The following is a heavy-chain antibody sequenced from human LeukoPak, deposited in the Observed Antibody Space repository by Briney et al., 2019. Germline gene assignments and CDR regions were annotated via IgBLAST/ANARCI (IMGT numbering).Heavy chain of an antibody. CDR3: ARDWSKDGDSWWFDP. D-gene: IGHD2-8*02. V-gene: IGHV4-31*03. CDR1: GGSLSSGGYY. J-gene: IGHJ5*02. Sequence: SQTLSLTCTVSGGSLSSGGYYWSWIRQHPGKGLEWIGYIYYSGSTYYNPSLKSRVTISVDTSKNQFSLKLSSVTAADTAVYYCARDWSKDGDSWWFDPWGQGTLVTVSS. CDR2: IYYSGST.